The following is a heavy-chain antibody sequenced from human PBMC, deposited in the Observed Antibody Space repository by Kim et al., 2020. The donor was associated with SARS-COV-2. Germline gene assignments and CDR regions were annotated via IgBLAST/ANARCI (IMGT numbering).Heavy chain of an antibody. J-gene: IGHJ4*02. Sequence: NHSGSTNSNPSLKSRVTISVDTSKNQFSLKLSSVTAADTAVYYCARSSAIWGQGTLVTVSS. V-gene: IGHV4-34*01. CDR3: ARSSAI. CDR2: NHSGST.